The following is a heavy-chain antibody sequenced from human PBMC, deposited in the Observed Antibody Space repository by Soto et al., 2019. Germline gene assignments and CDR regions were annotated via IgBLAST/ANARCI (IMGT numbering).Heavy chain of an antibody. CDR1: SDSMNSGGFY. V-gene: IGHV4-31*03. J-gene: IGHJ6*02. CDR2: IYSNGDT. D-gene: IGHD6-6*01. Sequence: PWETLSLTCSVSSDSMNSGGFYWSWIRQHPGKGLEWIGYIYSNGDTYYNPSLKSRVTISVDTSKNQFSLNLTSVTAADTAVYYCARRGGSSSGYYYYAMDVWGQGTTVTVSS. CDR3: ARRGGSSSGYYYYAMDV.